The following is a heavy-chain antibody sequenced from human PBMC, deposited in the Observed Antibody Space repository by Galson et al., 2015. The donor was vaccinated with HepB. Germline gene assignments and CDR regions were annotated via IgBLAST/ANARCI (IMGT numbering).Heavy chain of an antibody. D-gene: IGHD1-14*01. J-gene: IGHJ3*02. Sequence: SVKVSCKASGYTFTTYGMSWVRQAPGQGLEWMGWISASKGNTNYIQKLQGRVTMTTDTSTSTAYMELRSLRSDDTAVYYCARRPEWAVGTKGLGGAFDIWGQGTMVTVSS. CDR1: GYTFTTYG. V-gene: IGHV1-18*01. CDR3: ARRPEWAVGTKGLGGAFDI. CDR2: ISASKGNT.